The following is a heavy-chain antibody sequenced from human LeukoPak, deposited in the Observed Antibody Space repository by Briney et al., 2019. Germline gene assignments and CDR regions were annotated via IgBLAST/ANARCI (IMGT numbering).Heavy chain of an antibody. V-gene: IGHV3-NL1*01. CDR2: IYSGGST. J-gene: IGHJ4*02. CDR3: ARVPPPSHHYYDSSGYYAY. Sequence: GGSLRLSCTASGFSFSSYGMHWVRQAPGKGLEWVSVIYSGGSTYYADSVKGRFTISRDNAKNTLYLQMNSLRAEDTAVYYCARVPPPSHHYYDSSGYYAYWGQGTLVTVSS. CDR1: GFSFSSYG. D-gene: IGHD3-22*01.